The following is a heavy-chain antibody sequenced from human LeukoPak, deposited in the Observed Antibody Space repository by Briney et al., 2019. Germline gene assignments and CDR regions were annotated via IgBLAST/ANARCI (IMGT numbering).Heavy chain of an antibody. CDR3: ASGYGDYVLAY. D-gene: IGHD4-17*01. CDR1: GGSFSGYY. Sequence: SETLSPTCAVYGGSFSGYYWSWIRQPPGKGLEWIGEINHSGSTNYNPSLKSRVTISVDTSKNQFSLKLSSVTAADTAVYYCASGYGDYVLAYWGQGTLVTVSS. CDR2: INHSGST. J-gene: IGHJ4*02. V-gene: IGHV4-34*01.